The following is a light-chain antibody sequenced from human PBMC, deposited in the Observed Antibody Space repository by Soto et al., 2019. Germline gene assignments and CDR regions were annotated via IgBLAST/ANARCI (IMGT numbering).Light chain of an antibody. Sequence: QSVLTQPPSASGSPGQSVTISCTGTSSDVGGYNYVSWYQQHPGKAPKLMIYEVSKRPSGVPDRFSGSKSGNTASLSVSGLPAEDEADYYCSSYAGSNIYVFGTGTKVTVL. CDR3: SSYAGSNIYV. CDR2: EVS. V-gene: IGLV2-8*01. CDR1: SSDVGGYNY. J-gene: IGLJ1*01.